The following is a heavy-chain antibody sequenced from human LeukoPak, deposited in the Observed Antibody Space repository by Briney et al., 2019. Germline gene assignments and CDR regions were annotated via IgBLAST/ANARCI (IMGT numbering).Heavy chain of an antibody. CDR3: ARYVVVPAAID. CDR2: IYHSGST. D-gene: IGHD2-2*02. V-gene: IGHV4-30-2*01. J-gene: IGHJ4*02. Sequence: SETLSLTCTVSGGSISSGGYYWSWIRQPPGKGLEWIGYIYHSGSTYYNPSLKSRVTISVDRSKNQFSLKLSSVTAADTAVYYCARYVVVPAAIDWGQGTLVTISS. CDR1: GGSISSGGYY.